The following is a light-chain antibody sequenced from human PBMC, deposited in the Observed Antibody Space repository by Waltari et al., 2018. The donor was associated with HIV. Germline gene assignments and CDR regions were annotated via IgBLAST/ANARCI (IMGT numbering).Light chain of an antibody. V-gene: IGKV1-5*03. J-gene: IGKJ2*01. Sequence: DIQMPQSPPTLSASVRDRVTITCRASQNIDNWLAWYQQKPGKAPKLLISKASDLESGVPSRISGSGFGTEFTLTISSLQPDDFATYYCQQYTIYSYTFGQGTKLEI. CDR1: QNIDNW. CDR3: QQYTIYSYT. CDR2: KAS.